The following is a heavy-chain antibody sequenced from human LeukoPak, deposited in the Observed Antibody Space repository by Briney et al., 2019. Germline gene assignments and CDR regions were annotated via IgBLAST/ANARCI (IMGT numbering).Heavy chain of an antibody. CDR3: ARSWRYFDL. D-gene: IGHD6-13*01. J-gene: IGHJ2*01. V-gene: IGHV4-34*01. CDR2: INHSGST. CDR1: GGSFSGYY. Sequence: SETLSLTCAVYGGSFSGYYWSWIRQPPGKGLEWIGEINHSGSTNYNPSLKSRVTISVDMSKNQFSLKLSSVTAEDTAVYYCARSWRYFDLWGRGTLVTVSS.